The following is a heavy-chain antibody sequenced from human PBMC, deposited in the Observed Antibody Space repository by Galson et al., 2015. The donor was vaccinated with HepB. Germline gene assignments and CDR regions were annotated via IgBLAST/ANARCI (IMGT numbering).Heavy chain of an antibody. CDR1: GGTFSSYG. CDR2: ISAYNGNT. J-gene: IGHJ6*03. V-gene: IGHV1-18*01. D-gene: IGHD3-16*01. Sequence: SVKVSCKASGGTFSSYGISWVRQAPGQGLEWMGWISAYNGNTNYAQKLQGRVTMTTDTSTSTAYMELRSLRSDDTAVYYCARFMISYYYYMDVWGKGTTVTVSS. CDR3: ARFMISYYYYMDV.